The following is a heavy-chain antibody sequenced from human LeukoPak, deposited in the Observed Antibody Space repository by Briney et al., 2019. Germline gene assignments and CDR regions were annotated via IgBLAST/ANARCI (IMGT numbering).Heavy chain of an antibody. CDR2: IVVGSGNT. V-gene: IGHV1-58*01. Sequence: SVKVSCKASGFTFTSSAVQWVRQARGQRLEWIGWIVVGSGNTNYAQKFQERVTITRDMSTSTAYMELSSLRSEDTAVYYCAKDRRSGLLWFGELFSYFDYWGQGTLVTVSS. CDR1: GFTFTSSA. D-gene: IGHD3-10*01. J-gene: IGHJ4*02. CDR3: AKDRRSGLLWFGELFSYFDY.